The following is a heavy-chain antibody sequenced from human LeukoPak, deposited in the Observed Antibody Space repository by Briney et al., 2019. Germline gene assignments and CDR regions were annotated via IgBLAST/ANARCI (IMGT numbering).Heavy chain of an antibody. V-gene: IGHV3-23*01. CDR3: AKDKGRAAAGFDY. J-gene: IGHJ4*02. CDR1: RLTFSTYA. CDR2: ISGSGGST. Sequence: GGSLRLSCAASRLTFSTYAMSWVRQAPGKGLEWVSAISGSGGSTYYADSVKGWFTISRDNSKNTLYLQMNSLRVEDTAVYYCAKDKGRAAAGFDYWGQGTLVTVSS. D-gene: IGHD6-13*01.